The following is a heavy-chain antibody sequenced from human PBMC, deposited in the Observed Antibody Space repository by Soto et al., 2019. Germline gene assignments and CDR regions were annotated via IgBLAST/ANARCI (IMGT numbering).Heavy chain of an antibody. CDR1: GCTFNNFG. V-gene: IGHV1-18*01. Sequence: ASVKVSCKASGCTFNNFGITWVRQAPGQGLEWMGWISFYNGKTNYAQQFQGRVTMTTDTSTSTAYMELRSLTSDDTAVYYCARANGDYYYYYGMDVWGQGTTVTVSS. D-gene: IGHD7-27*01. CDR3: ARANGDYYYYYGMDV. CDR2: ISFYNGKT. J-gene: IGHJ6*02.